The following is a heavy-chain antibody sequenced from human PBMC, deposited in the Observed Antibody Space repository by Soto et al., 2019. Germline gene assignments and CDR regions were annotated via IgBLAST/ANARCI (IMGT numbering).Heavy chain of an antibody. CDR1: GGTIISGDYY. J-gene: IGHJ6*02. V-gene: IGHV4-30-4*01. D-gene: IGHD6-13*01. CDR2: IYYSGST. CDR3: ARRYSSSWYDHYYYGMDV. Sequence: SETLSLTCTVSGGTIISGDYYWSWIRQPPGKGLEWIGYIYYSGSTYYNPSLKSRVTISVDTSKNQFSLKLSSVTAADTAVYYCARRYSSSWYDHYYYGMDVWGQGTTVTVSS.